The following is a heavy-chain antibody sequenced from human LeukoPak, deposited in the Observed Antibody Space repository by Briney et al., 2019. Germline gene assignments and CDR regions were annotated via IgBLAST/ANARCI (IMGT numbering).Heavy chain of an antibody. J-gene: IGHJ4*02. CDR2: ISGSGGST. CDR3: ASTDTHIAVAGSFDY. Sequence: PGGSLRLSCAASGFTFSSYAMSWVRQAPGKGLEWVSAISGSGGSTYYADSVKGRFTISRDNSKNTLYLQMNSLRAEDTAVYYCASTDTHIAVAGSFDYWGQGTLVTVSS. D-gene: IGHD6-19*01. CDR1: GFTFSSYA. V-gene: IGHV3-23*01.